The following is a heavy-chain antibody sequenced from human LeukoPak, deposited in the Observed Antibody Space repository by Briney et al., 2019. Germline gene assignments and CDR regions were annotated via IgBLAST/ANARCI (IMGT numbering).Heavy chain of an antibody. CDR1: GGSISSVGYS. J-gene: IGHJ4*02. V-gene: IGHV4-30-2*01. CDR3: ARESYSSSYLFLF. D-gene: IGHD6-6*01. CDR2: IYHSGST. Sequence: SQTLSLTCAVSGGSISSVGYSWSWIRQPPGKGLEWIGYIYHSGSTYYNPSLKSRVTMSVDTSKNQISLKVNSVTAADTAVYYCARESYSSSYLFLFWGQGTLVTVSS.